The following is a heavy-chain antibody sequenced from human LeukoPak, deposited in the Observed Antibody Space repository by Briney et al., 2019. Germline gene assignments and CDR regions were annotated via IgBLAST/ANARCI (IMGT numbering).Heavy chain of an antibody. D-gene: IGHD3-22*01. CDR2: MSSDGNKK. Sequence: GGSLRLSCAASGFTFSNAWMSWVRQAPGKGLEWVAIMSSDGNKKYYADSVEGRFTFSRDSSDKTLYLQMNSLRPEDTGVYYCARENHYNTGGYYDDAFDIWGHGTMVTVSS. CDR3: ARENHYNTGGYYDDAFDI. V-gene: IGHV3-30*03. J-gene: IGHJ3*02. CDR1: GFTFSNAW.